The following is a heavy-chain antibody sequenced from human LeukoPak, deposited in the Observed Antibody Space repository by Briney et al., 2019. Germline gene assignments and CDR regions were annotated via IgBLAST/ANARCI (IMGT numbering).Heavy chain of an antibody. CDR2: ISTTGDNT. V-gene: IGHV3-23*01. Sequence: AGGSLRVSCAASGFTFSSYAMNWVRQSPGKGLQWVTAISTTGDNTYYADSVKGRFTVSRDNSRNTLYLQMNSLRAEDTAVYYFAARGYRNGPFDYWGQGTLVTVSS. D-gene: IGHD5-18*01. J-gene: IGHJ4*02. CDR3: AARGYRNGPFDY. CDR1: GFTFSSYA.